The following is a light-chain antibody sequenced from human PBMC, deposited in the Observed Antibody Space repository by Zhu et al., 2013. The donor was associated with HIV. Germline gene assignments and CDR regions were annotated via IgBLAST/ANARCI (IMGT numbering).Light chain of an antibody. CDR1: QSVSSN. J-gene: IGKJ2*01. CDR3: LKYGDSPYT. V-gene: IGKV3-20*01. CDR2: RAS. Sequence: EIVMTQSPATLSVSPGERATLSCRASQSVSSNLAWYQQRPGQAPRLLIYRASGRATDIPERFSGSGSGTDFTLTISRLEPEDFAVYYCLKYGDSPYTFGQGTKVDLK.